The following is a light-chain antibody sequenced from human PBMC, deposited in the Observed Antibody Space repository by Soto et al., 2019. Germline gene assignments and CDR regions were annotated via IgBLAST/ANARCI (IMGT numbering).Light chain of an antibody. J-gene: IGLJ1*01. V-gene: IGLV2-23*01. Sequence: QSALTQPASVSGSPGQSITISCTGTSSDVGSYNLVSWYQQHPGKAPKLMIYEGSKRPSGVSNRFSGSKSGNTASLTISGLQAEDEADYYCCSYAGSKEGYVFGTGTKVTV. CDR3: CSYAGSKEGYV. CDR2: EGS. CDR1: SSDVGSYNL.